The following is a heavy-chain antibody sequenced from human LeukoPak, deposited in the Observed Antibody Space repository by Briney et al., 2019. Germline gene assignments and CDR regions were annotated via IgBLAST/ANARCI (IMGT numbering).Heavy chain of an antibody. Sequence: SETLSLTCTVSGGSISSYYWSWIRQPAGKGLEWIGRFYTGGTTNYNPSLRSRVAMSTDTSKNHFSLRLTSVTAADTAVYFCVRDPGAASAFYFDYWGQGTLVTVSS. V-gene: IGHV4-4*07. CDR2: FYTGGTT. J-gene: IGHJ4*02. D-gene: IGHD6-13*01. CDR1: GGSISSYY. CDR3: VRDPGAASAFYFDY.